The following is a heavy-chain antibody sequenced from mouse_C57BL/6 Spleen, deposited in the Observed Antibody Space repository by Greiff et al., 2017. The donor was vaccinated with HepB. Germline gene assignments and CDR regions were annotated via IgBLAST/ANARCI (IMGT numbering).Heavy chain of an antibody. CDR1: YTFTDYYM. D-gene: IGHD2-3*01. CDR2: YPGSGNTY. V-gene: IGHV1-83*01. J-gene: IGHJ4*01. CDR3: SVGDGYYVNAMDY. Sequence: VQLVESGPELVKPGASVKMSCKASGYTFTDYYMHWVKQKPGKGLEWIGEIYPGSGNTYYNEKFQGKATLTADTSSSTAYMQLSSLTSEDSAVYFCASVGDGYYVNAMDYWGQGTSVTVSS.